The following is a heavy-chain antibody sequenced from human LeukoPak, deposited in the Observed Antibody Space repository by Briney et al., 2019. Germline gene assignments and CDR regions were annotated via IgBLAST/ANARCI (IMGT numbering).Heavy chain of an antibody. CDR1: GYTFTSYA. J-gene: IGHJ6*02. Sequence: ASVKVSCKASGYTFTSYAMHWVRQAPGQRLEWMGWINAGNGNTKYSQKFQGRVTITRDTSASTAYMELSSLRSEDTAVCYCARFKASFDYQLLDVWGQGTTVTVSS. D-gene: IGHD3-9*01. V-gene: IGHV1-3*01. CDR2: INAGNGNT. CDR3: ARFKASFDYQLLDV.